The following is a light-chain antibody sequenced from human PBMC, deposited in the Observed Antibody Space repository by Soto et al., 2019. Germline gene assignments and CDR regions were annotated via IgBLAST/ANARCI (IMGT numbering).Light chain of an antibody. CDR1: SSNIRSPYD. CDR2: GNK. J-gene: IGLJ1*01. Sequence: QSVLTQQHSVSGAPGQRVTISCAGSSSNIRSPYDLHWYQQLPGTAPKLLIFGNKNRPSGVPDRFSGSKSVTSASLAITGLQAEYEAHYYCQSYDSNLGVHFGTGTKLTLL. CDR3: QSYDSNLGVH. V-gene: IGLV1-40*01.